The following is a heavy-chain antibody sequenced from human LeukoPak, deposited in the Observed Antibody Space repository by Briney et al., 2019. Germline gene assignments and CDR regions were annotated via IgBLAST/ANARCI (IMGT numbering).Heavy chain of an antibody. J-gene: IGHJ5*02. D-gene: IGHD4-11*01. Sequence: SETLSLTCNVSGGSIGSSTYYWGWIRQPPGKGLEWIGSIYYSGSTYYNPSLKSRVTISVDTSKNQFSLNLTSVTAADTAVYYCARSTTIKGWFDPWGQGTLVTVSS. CDR2: IYYSGST. CDR1: GGSIGSSTYY. V-gene: IGHV4-39*01. CDR3: ARSTTIKGWFDP.